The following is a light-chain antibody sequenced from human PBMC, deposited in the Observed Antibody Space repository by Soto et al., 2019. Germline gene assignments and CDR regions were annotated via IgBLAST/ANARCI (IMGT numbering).Light chain of an antibody. V-gene: IGKV3-11*01. J-gene: IGKJ1*01. CDR2: DAS. CDR1: QSVSSY. Sequence: EIGFTQSPATLSLSPGERATLSCRASQSVSSYLAWYQQKPGQAPRLLIYDASNRATGIPARFSGSGSGTDFTLTISSLEPEDFAVYYCQQRSNWPRTFGQGTKVDI. CDR3: QQRSNWPRT.